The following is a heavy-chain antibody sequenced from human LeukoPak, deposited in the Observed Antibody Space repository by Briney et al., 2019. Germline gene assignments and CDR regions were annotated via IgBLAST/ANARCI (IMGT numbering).Heavy chain of an antibody. CDR1: GGSISSYY. J-gene: IGHJ3*02. CDR2: IYNRGST. Sequence: SETLSLTCTVSGGSISSYYWSWIRQPPGKELECIGYIYNRGSTNYNPSLKSRVTISVDTSKNQFSLKLSSVTAADTAVYYCARRAPASTFDIWGQGTMVTV. CDR3: ARRAPASTFDI. V-gene: IGHV4-59*08. D-gene: IGHD4-11*01.